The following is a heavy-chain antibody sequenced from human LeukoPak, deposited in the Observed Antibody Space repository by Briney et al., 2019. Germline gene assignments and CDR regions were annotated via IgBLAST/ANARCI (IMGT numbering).Heavy chain of an antibody. CDR2: ISAGNGNT. CDR1: GYTFTSYA. V-gene: IGHV1-3*01. D-gene: IGHD6-19*01. CDR3: ARGGAVKQWLGTFDY. J-gene: IGHJ4*02. Sequence: ASVKVSCTASGYTFTSYAIHWVRQAPGQRLEWMGWISAGNGNTKYSQNFQGRVTFISNTSATTAFMELSSLRSEDAAVYYCARGGAVKQWLGTFDYWGQGTLVTVSS.